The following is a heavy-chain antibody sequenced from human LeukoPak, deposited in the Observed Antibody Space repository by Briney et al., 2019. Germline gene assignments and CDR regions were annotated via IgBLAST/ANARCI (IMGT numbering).Heavy chain of an antibody. Sequence: GGSLRLSCAASGFTFSDYYMSWIRQAPGKGLEWVSYISSSSSYTNYADSVKGRFTISRDNAKNLLYLQMNSLRAEDTAVYYCARPVYDSSGYHLDYWGQGTLVTVSS. CDR2: ISSSSSYT. D-gene: IGHD3-22*01. CDR1: GFTFSDYY. CDR3: ARPVYDSSGYHLDY. V-gene: IGHV3-11*03. J-gene: IGHJ4*02.